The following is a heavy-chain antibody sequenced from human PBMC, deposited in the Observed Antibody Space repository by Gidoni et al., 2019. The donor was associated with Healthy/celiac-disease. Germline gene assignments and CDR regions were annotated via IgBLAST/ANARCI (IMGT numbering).Heavy chain of an antibody. CDR1: VYTFTSSG. D-gene: IGHD3-10*01. CDR3: AGSYSSMVRGVGY. J-gene: IGHJ4*02. CDR2: IRAYQGNT. Sequence: QVQLVQSGAEVKKPGASVQVSCKASVYTFTSSGISWVRPAPGQGLEWMGWIRAYQGNTSYAQKLQGRVTMTTDTSTSTAYMELRSLRSDDTAVYYCAGSYSSMVRGVGYWGQGTLVTVSS. V-gene: IGHV1-18*01.